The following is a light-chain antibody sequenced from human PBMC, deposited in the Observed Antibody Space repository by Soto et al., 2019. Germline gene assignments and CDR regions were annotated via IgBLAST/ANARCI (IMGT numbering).Light chain of an antibody. CDR3: QQYQNSPRT. CDR1: QSVSSN. Sequence: EIVMTQSPATLSVSPGERATLYCGASQSVSSNLAWYQQRPGQAPRLLIYDTSKRATGIPDRFSGSGSGTDFTLTISRLEPEDFAVYYCQQYQNSPRTFGQGTKVDIK. J-gene: IGKJ1*01. CDR2: DTS. V-gene: IGKV3D-15*01.